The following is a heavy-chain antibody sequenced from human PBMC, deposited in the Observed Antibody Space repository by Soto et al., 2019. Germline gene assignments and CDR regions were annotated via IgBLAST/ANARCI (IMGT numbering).Heavy chain of an antibody. CDR1: GYTFTSYG. J-gene: IGHJ4*02. D-gene: IGHD1-26*01. CDR3: ARDLGGSYYAPVDY. CDR2: ISAYNGNT. Sequence: QVQLVQSGAEVKKPGASVKVSCKASGYTFTSYGISWVRQAPGQGLEWMGWISAYNGNTKYEQKFQGRVTMTTATSTSTAYMKLRSLGSDDTAVYYCARDLGGSYYAPVDYWGQGTLVTVSS. V-gene: IGHV1-18*01.